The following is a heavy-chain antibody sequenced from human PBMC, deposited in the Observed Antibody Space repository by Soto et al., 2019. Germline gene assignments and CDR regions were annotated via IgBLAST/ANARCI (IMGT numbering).Heavy chain of an antibody. J-gene: IGHJ5*02. V-gene: IGHV1-69*02. CDR1: GGTFSSYS. D-gene: IGHD2-2*01. CDR3: ARGGAVVVPGAVDRHNWFDP. CDR2: VIPILGMA. Sequence: QVQLVQSGAEVKKPGSSVKVSCEASGGTFSSYSFSWVRQAPGQGLEWMGRVIPILGMANYAQKFQGRVTITADKSTCTVYMEMGSLRSEDTAVYYCARGGAVVVPGAVDRHNWFDPWGQGTLVTVSS.